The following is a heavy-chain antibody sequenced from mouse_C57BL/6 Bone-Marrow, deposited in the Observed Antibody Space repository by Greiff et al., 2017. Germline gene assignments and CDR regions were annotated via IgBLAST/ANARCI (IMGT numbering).Heavy chain of an antibody. D-gene: IGHD2-1*01. CDR3: AVDYGNYAYDY. J-gene: IGHJ2*01. CDR2: IDPSDSYT. V-gene: IGHV1-50*01. CDR1: GYTFTSYW. Sequence: QVQLKQPGAELVKPGASVKLSCKASGYTFTSYWMQWVKQRPGQGLEWIGEIDPSDSYTNYNQKFKGKATLTVDTSSSTAYMQLRSLTSEDSAVYYCAVDYGNYAYDYGGQGTTLTVSS.